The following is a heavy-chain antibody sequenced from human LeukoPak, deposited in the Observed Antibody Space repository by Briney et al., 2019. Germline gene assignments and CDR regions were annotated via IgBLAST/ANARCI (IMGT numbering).Heavy chain of an antibody. Sequence: GGSLRLSCAASGFTVSSNYMSWVRQAPGKGLEWVSVIYSGDSTYYADSVKGRFTISRDNSKNTLYLQMNSLRAEDTAVYYCASGASVEMAAEMDYWGQGTLVTVSS. D-gene: IGHD5-24*01. J-gene: IGHJ4*02. CDR1: GFTVSSNY. CDR3: ASGASVEMAAEMDY. CDR2: IYSGDST. V-gene: IGHV3-53*01.